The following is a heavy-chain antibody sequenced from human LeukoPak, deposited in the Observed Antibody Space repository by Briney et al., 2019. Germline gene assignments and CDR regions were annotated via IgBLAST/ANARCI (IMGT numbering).Heavy chain of an antibody. CDR2: INPNSGGT. CDR1: GYTFTGYY. Sequence: ASVKVSCKASGYTFTGYYMHWVRQAPAQGLEWMGRINPNSGGTNNAQMFQGRVTMTRDTAISTAYMELSRLRSDDTAVYYCARESSPSHCSGGSCYVDYWGQGTLVTVSS. CDR3: ARESSPSHCSGGSCYVDY. V-gene: IGHV1-2*06. D-gene: IGHD2-15*01. J-gene: IGHJ4*02.